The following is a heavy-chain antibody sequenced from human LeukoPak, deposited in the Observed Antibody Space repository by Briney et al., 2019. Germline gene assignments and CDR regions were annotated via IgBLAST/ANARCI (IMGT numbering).Heavy chain of an antibody. V-gene: IGHV1-69*13. CDR1: GGTFTSYA. CDR3: ARKLRLGGNWFDP. D-gene: IGHD1-26*01. Sequence: SVKVSCKTSGGTFTSYAITWVRQAPGQGLEWMGKIIPTSGTTNYAQKFQGRVTFTADESTSTAYMELSSLRSEDTALYYCARKLRLGGNWFDPWGQGTLVTVSS. CDR2: IIPTSGTT. J-gene: IGHJ5*02.